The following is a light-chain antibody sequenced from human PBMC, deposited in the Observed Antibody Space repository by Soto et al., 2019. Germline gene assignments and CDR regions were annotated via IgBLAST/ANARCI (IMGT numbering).Light chain of an antibody. J-gene: IGLJ3*02. CDR2: SNN. V-gene: IGLV1-44*01. Sequence: QLVLTQPPSASGTPGQRVTISCSGSNSNIGINTVNWYQQLPGTAPKVVIYSNNHRPSGVPDRFSGSKSGTSASLAISGLQSEDEADYYCAAWDDSLNVWVFGGGTSSPS. CDR3: AAWDDSLNVWV. CDR1: NSNIGINT.